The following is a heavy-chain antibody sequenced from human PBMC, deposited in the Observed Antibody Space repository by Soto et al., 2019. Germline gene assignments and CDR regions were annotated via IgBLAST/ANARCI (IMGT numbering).Heavy chain of an antibody. V-gene: IGHV3-33*01. CDR1: GFTFSSYG. J-gene: IGHJ1*01. Sequence: GGYLRLSCAASGFTFSSYGMHWVRQAPGKGLEWVAVIWYDGSNKYYADSVKGRFTISRDNSKNTLYLQMNSLRAEDTAVYYCARDRAAAGIDEYFQHWGQGTLVTVSS. CDR2: IWYDGSNK. CDR3: ARDRAAAGIDEYFQH. D-gene: IGHD6-13*01.